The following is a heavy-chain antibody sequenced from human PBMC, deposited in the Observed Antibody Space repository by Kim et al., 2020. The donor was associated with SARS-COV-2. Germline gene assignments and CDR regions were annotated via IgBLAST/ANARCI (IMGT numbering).Heavy chain of an antibody. CDR3: ARQVGSYCTNGVCFRTRQGFDP. CDR1: GGSISSSSYY. CDR2: IYYSGST. V-gene: IGHV4-39*01. Sequence: SETLSLTCTVSGGSISSSSYYWGWIRQPPGKGLEWIGSIYYSGSTYYNPSLKSRVTISVDTSKNQFSLKLSSVTAADTAVYYCARQVGSYCTNGVCFRTRQGFDPWGQGTLVTVSS. D-gene: IGHD2-8*01. J-gene: IGHJ5*02.